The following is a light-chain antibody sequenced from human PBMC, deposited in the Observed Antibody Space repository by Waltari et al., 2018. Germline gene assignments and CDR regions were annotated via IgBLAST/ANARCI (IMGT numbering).Light chain of an antibody. Sequence: QSVLTQPPSASGTPGQRVTNSCSRSSSNIRVDVVNWYQHFPGTAPRLLIFTNDQRPSGVPDRFSGSKSGTSASLAISGLQSEDEADYYCAVWDDNLSGVVFGAGTKVAVL. CDR3: AVWDDNLSGVV. CDR1: SSNIRVDV. J-gene: IGLJ1*01. V-gene: IGLV1-44*01. CDR2: TND.